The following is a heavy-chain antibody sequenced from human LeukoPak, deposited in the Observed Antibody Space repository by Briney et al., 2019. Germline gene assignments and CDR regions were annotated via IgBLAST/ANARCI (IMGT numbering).Heavy chain of an antibody. CDR3: ARARGSGSYYFDY. J-gene: IGHJ4*02. CDR2: INPNSGGT. Sequence: ASVKVSFKASGYIFTDYYMHWVRQAPGQGLEWMGWINPNSGGTNYAQKFQGRVTMTRDTSISTAYMELSRLRSDDTAVYYCARARGSGSYYFDYWGQGTLVTVSS. V-gene: IGHV1-2*02. CDR1: GYIFTDYY. D-gene: IGHD3-10*01.